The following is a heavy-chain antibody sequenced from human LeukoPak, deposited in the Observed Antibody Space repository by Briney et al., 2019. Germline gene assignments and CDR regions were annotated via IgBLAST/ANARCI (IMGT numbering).Heavy chain of an antibody. CDR2: IDNDGHGI. Sequence: GSLRLSYAASGFTFNGYWMHWVRQGPEKGLELVSRIDNDGHGILYADSVKGRFTTSRDNAKHTLYLQMNSLRFEDTAVYYCATGGGWVPSFGVVTHIDVWGKGTTVTVSS. CDR3: ATGGGWVPSFGVVTHIDV. V-gene: IGHV3-74*03. D-gene: IGHD3-3*01. J-gene: IGHJ6*03. CDR1: GFTFNGYW.